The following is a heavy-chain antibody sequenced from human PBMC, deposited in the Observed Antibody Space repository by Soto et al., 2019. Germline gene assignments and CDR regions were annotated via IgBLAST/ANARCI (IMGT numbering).Heavy chain of an antibody. V-gene: IGHV4-61*01. J-gene: IGHJ3*02. CDR2: IYYSGST. Sequence: SETLSLTCTVSGGSVSSGSYYWSWIRQPTGKGLEWIGYIYYSGSTNYNPSLKSRVTISVDTSKNQFSLKLSPVTAADTAVYYCARDRRTPPLGATTDDAFDIWGQGTMVTVSS. CDR3: ARDRRTPPLGATTDDAFDI. D-gene: IGHD1-26*01. CDR1: GGSVSSGSYY.